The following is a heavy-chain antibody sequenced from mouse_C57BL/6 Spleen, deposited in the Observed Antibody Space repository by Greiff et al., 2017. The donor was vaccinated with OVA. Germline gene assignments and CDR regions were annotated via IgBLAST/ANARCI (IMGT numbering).Heavy chain of an antibody. D-gene: IGHD2-4*01. Sequence: VQLQQPGAELVRPGSSVKLSCKASGYTFTSYWMHWVKQRPIQGLEWIGNIDPSDSETHYNQKFKDKATLTVDKSSSTAYMQVSSLTSEDSAVYYCARYDYDRYAMDYWGQGTSGTVSS. CDR1: GYTFTSYW. V-gene: IGHV1-52*01. J-gene: IGHJ4*01. CDR3: ARYDYDRYAMDY. CDR2: IDPSDSET.